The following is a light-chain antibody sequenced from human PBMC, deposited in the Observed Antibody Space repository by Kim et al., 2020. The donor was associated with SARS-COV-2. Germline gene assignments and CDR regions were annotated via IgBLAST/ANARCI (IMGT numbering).Light chain of an antibody. Sequence: VSPGESATLSCRASQSVSSNLAWYQQKPGQAPRLLIYGASTRATGIPARFSGSGSGTEFTLTISSLQSEDFAVYYGQQYNNWPLYTFGQGTKLEI. CDR2: GAS. CDR3: QQYNNWPLYT. V-gene: IGKV3-15*01. CDR1: QSVSSN. J-gene: IGKJ2*01.